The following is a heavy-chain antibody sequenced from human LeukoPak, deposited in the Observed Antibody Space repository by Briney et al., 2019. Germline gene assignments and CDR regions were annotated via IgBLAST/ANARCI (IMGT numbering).Heavy chain of an antibody. CDR2: IYYSGST. V-gene: IGHV4-59*08. D-gene: IGHD6-13*01. CDR1: GGSFSSYY. J-gene: IGHJ4*02. Sequence: SETLSLTCTVSGGSFSSYYWSWIRQPPGRGLQWIGYIYYSGSTNYNPSLKSRVTISLDTSKSQFSLKLSSVTAADTAVYYCARQGRYMAAAGTPNFDYWGQGSLVTVSS. CDR3: ARQGRYMAAAGTPNFDY.